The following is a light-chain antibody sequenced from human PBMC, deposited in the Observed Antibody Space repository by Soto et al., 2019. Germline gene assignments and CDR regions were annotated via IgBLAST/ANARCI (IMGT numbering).Light chain of an antibody. CDR3: HQYNFWPT. CDR1: QSVSSN. Sequence: EIVMTQSPATLSVSPGERATLSCRASQSVSSNLAWYQQKPGQPPRLLIYGTSTRATGIPARFSGSGSGTEFTLTISSLQSEDFAVYYCHQYNFWPTFGQGTKVEIK. J-gene: IGKJ1*01. V-gene: IGKV3-15*01. CDR2: GTS.